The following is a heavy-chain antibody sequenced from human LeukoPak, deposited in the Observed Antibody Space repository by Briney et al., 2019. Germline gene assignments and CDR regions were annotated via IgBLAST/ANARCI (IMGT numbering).Heavy chain of an antibody. V-gene: IGHV4-59*01. Sequence: SETLSLTCTVSGGSISSYYWSWIRQPPGKGLEWIGYIYYSGSTNYNPSLKSRVTISVDTSKNQFSLKLSSVTAADTAVYYCARVVRPMIVRWWGQGTLVTVSS. CDR3: ARVVRPMIVRW. CDR1: GGSISSYY. CDR2: IYYSGST. J-gene: IGHJ4*02. D-gene: IGHD3-22*01.